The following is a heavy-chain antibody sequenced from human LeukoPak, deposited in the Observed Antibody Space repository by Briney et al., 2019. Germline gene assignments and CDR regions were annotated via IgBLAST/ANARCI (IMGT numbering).Heavy chain of an antibody. J-gene: IGHJ4*02. V-gene: IGHV4-39*01. CDR1: GDSISTYNYF. CDR3: ARASGGYYWDFDY. D-gene: IGHD3-22*01. CDR2: IYYSGNT. Sequence: KPSETLSLICTVFGDSISTYNYFWGWIRQPPGKGLEWLGSIYYSGNTYYSPSLKSRVTISADTSKNQFSLKVTSVTAADTAVYYCARASGGYYWDFDYWGQGTLVTVSS.